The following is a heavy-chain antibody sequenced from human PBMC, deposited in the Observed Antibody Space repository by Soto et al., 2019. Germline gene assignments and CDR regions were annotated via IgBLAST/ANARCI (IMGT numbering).Heavy chain of an antibody. Sequence: EVQLVGSGGGLVQPGGSLRLSCVASGFIFRTYWMTWVRQAPGKGLEWVANIKQDGSEKYYVDSVRGRFAISRDNAKDSLYLQMNSLRVEDTAVYYSARDGLYCTYANCRGDAYDVWDQGTMVTVSS. J-gene: IGHJ3*01. CDR2: IKQDGSEK. D-gene: IGHD2-8*01. CDR1: GFIFRTYW. CDR3: ARDGLYCTYANCRGDAYDV. V-gene: IGHV3-7*04.